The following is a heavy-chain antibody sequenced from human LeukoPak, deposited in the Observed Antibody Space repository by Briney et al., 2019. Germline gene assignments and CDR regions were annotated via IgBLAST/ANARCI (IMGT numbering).Heavy chain of an antibody. J-gene: IGHJ4*02. CDR1: GGSISSSNYY. D-gene: IGHD3-3*01. CDR3: ARRRWVGAVDY. V-gene: IGHV4-39*01. CDR2: IYYSAST. Sequence: SETLSLTCTVSGGSISSSNYYWGWIPQPPGKGLEWIGSIYYSASTYYNPSLRSRLTISVSTSKNQFSLTLMSVTDAATSFYSCARRRWVGAVDYWGQGTLVTVSS.